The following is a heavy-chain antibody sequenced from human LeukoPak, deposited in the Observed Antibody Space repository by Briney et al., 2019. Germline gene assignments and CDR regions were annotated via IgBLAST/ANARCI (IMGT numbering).Heavy chain of an antibody. CDR3: ARSYYVWGPGAFDI. V-gene: IGHV3-53*01. D-gene: IGHD3-16*01. Sequence: PGGSLRLSCAAPGFTVSSNYTSWGRQAPGKGLEWDSAIYSGGSTYYADSVKGRFTMSHDHSNSTLDPELNGLRAQGPALQYCARSYYVWGPGAFDIWGQGTMVTVSS. CDR1: GFTVSSNY. CDR2: IYSGGST. J-gene: IGHJ3*02.